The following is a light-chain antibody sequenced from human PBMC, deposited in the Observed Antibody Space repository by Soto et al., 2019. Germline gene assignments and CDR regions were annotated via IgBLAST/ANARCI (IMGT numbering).Light chain of an antibody. J-gene: IGKJ1*01. Sequence: DIQMTQSPSTLSASIGDRVTITCRGSESIRTWLAWYQNKKGKAPKFLIYDASSLESGVPSRFSGSGYGAEFTITISSMQNDDFGSYYCQQYNSYTWTFGHGTKVDIK. CDR1: ESIRTW. V-gene: IGKV1-5*01. CDR3: QQYNSYTWT. CDR2: DAS.